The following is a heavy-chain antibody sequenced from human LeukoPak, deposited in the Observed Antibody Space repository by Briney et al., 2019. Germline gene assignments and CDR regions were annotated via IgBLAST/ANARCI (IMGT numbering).Heavy chain of an antibody. J-gene: IGHJ4*02. D-gene: IGHD2-8*02. Sequence: GGSLRLSCEASGFSFGGFAMSWVRQAPGKGPEWVSIISGSGGSTFYADSVRGRFIMSRDNAKNTVCLEMNSLRAEDTAVFYCAKYSRGYGTAYLDSWGLGALVTVSS. CDR1: GFSFGGFA. CDR2: ISGSGGST. CDR3: AKYSRGYGTAYLDS. V-gene: IGHV3-23*01.